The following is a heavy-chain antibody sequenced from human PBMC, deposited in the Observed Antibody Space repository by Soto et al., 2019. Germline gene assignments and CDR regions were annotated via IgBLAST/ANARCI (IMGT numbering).Heavy chain of an antibody. J-gene: IGHJ4*02. CDR2: LSGSGGST. V-gene: IGHV3-23*01. CDR3: AKDKWLGYFDY. CDR1: GFTFGSFA. Sequence: GSLRLSCAASGFTFGSFAMSWVLQAPGKGLEWVSGLSGSGGSTYYADSVRGRFTISRDNSKNTLYLQMNNLTAEDTAVYYCAKDKWLGYFDYWGQGTLVTVSS. D-gene: IGHD6-19*01.